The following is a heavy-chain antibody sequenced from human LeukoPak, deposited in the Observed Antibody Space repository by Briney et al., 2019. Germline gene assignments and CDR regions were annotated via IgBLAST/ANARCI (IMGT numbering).Heavy chain of an antibody. J-gene: IGHJ1*01. D-gene: IGHD4-17*01. V-gene: IGHV4-34*01. CDR1: GGSLSGYY. CDR2: IHHDGRT. CDR3: ARDVVPRDYGDTLNGYDL. Sequence: SETLTLSCAVSGGSLSGYYWSWIRQSPGKGLEWTGDIHHDGRTKYKSSFKSRITIFLVSSKNEVSLRLSPVTPADTALYFCARDVVPRDYGDTLNGYDLWGQGTIVTASP.